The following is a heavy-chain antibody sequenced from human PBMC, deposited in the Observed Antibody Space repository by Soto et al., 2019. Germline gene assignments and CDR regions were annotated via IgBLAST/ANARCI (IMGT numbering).Heavy chain of an antibody. Sequence: QVQLVQSGAEVKKPGSSVKVSCKASGGTFSSYAISWVRQAPGQGLEWMGGIIPIFGTANYAQKFQGRVTITADESTSTAYMELSSLRSEDTVVYYCARAATVTTVDYYYYGMDVWGQGTTVTVSS. CDR3: ARAATVTTVDYYYYGMDV. D-gene: IGHD4-17*01. CDR1: GGTFSSYA. V-gene: IGHV1-69*01. CDR2: IIPIFGTA. J-gene: IGHJ6*02.